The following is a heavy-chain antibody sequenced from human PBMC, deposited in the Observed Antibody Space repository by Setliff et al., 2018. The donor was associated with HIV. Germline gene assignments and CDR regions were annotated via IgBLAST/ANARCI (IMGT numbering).Heavy chain of an antibody. CDR2: ISYTGTT. CDR3: ARHVSRFDYDTGGYYVSHFDY. D-gene: IGHD3-22*01. Sequence: SETLSLTCTVSGGSISNYYWSWIRQPPGKGLEWIGYISYTGTTKYNPSLKSRVTISVDTSKNQFSVRLSSVSAADTAVYFCARHVSRFDYDTGGYYVSHFDYWGQGTQVTVSS. J-gene: IGHJ4*02. V-gene: IGHV4-59*01. CDR1: GGSISNYY.